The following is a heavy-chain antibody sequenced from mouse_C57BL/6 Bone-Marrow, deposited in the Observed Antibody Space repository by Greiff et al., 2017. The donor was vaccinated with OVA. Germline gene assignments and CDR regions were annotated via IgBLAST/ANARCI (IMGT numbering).Heavy chain of an antibody. J-gene: IGHJ3*01. CDR1: GYTFTSYW. CDR3: AKWWLGSGLAWFAY. D-gene: IGHD1-1*02. CDR2: INPSNGGT. V-gene: IGHV1-53*01. Sequence: QVQLKQPGTELVKPGASVKLSCKASGYTFTSYWMHWVKQRPGQGLEWIGNINPSNGGTNYNEKFKSKATLTVDKSSSTAYMQLSSHTSEDSAVYYWAKWWLGSGLAWFAYWGQGTLVTVSA.